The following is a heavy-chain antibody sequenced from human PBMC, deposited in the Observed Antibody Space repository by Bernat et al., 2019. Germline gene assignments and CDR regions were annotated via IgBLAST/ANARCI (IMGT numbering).Heavy chain of an antibody. Sequence: QVQLVESGGGVVQPGRSLRLSCAASGFTFNSYAMHWVRQAPGKGLDWVAFISNDGSNQYYADSVKGRVTISRDNSKSTLYLQMNSLRAEDTAVYYCAKDRGGLYCSSTSCYWGYFDLWGRGTLVTVSS. CDR1: GFTFNSYA. D-gene: IGHD2-2*01. V-gene: IGHV3-30*07. CDR2: ISNDGSNQ. CDR3: AKDRGGLYCSSTSCYWGYFDL. J-gene: IGHJ2*01.